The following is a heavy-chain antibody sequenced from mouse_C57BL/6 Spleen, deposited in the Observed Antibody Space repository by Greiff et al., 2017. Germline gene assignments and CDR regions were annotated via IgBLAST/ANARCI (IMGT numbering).Heavy chain of an antibody. CDR1: GYSFTGYY. V-gene: IGHV1-42*01. J-gene: IGHJ2*01. CDR2: INPSTGGT. D-gene: IGHD1-1*01. CDR3: VRNGGDY. Sequence: EVKVVESGPELVKPGASVKISCKASGYSFTGYYMNWVKQSPEKSLEWIGEINPSTGGTTYNQKFKAKATLTVDKSSSTAYMQLKSLTSEDSAVYYCVRNGGDYWGQGTTLTVSS.